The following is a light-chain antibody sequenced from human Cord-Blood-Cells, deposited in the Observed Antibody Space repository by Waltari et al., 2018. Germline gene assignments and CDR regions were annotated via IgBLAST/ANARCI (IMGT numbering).Light chain of an antibody. CDR3: SSYTSSSTYVV. CDR2: DVS. Sequence: QSALTQPASVSGSPGQSITISCTGTSRDVGGYNYVSWYQQHPGKAPKHMIYDVSKRPSGVSKRFSGSKSGNTASLTISGLQAEDEADYYCSSYTSSSTYVVFGGGTKLTVL. J-gene: IGLJ2*01. CDR1: SRDVGGYNY. V-gene: IGLV2-14*01.